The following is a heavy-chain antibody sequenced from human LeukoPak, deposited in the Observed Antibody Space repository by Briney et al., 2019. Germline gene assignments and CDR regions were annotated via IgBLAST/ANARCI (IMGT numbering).Heavy chain of an antibody. Sequence: HSGGSLRLSCAASGFTFSSYAMNWVRQAPGKGLEWVSALSGSGDTTYYADSVKGRFTISRDNSKVTLYLQMNSLRAEDTAVYYCAKGLRSSGYSLFDYWGQGTLVTVSS. CDR1: GFTFSSYA. J-gene: IGHJ4*02. D-gene: IGHD3-22*01. CDR2: LSGSGDTT. V-gene: IGHV3-23*01. CDR3: AKGLRSSGYSLFDY.